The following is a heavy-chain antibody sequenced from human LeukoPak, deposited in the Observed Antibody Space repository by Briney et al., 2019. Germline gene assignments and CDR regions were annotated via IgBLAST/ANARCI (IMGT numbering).Heavy chain of an antibody. CDR1: GYTFTGHF. V-gene: IGHV1-2*02. Sequence: ASVNVSCKASGYTFTGHFIHWVRQAPGQGLEWVGWIDPNSGGTKYAQKFQGRVTMTRDTSISTAYMELTRLTSEDTAVYYCARTYQGYCSSTSCHIDYWGQGTLVTVSS. CDR2: IDPNSGGT. J-gene: IGHJ4*02. D-gene: IGHD2-2*01. CDR3: ARTYQGYCSSTSCHIDY.